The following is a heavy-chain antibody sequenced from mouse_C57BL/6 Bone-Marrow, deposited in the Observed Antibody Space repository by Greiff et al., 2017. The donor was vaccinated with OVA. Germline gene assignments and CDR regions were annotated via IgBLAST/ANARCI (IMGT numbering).Heavy chain of an antibody. D-gene: IGHD1-1*01. CDR1: GYTFTSYW. J-gene: IGHJ4*01. CDR3: ARLFLDYGSSYRIGTKYYYAMDY. CDR2: IDPSDSYT. V-gene: IGHV1-50*01. Sequence: QVQLQQPGAELVKPGASVKLSCKASGYTFTSYWMQWVKQRPGQGLEWIGEIDPSDSYTNYNQKFKGKATLTVDTSSSTAYMPPSSLTSEDSAVYYCARLFLDYGSSYRIGTKYYYAMDYWGQGTSVTVSS.